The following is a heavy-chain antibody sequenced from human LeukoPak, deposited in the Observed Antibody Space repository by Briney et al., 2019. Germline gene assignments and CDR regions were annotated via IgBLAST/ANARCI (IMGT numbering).Heavy chain of an antibody. CDR2: ITTYNGNT. Sequence: ASVKVSCKASGYTFTSYPISWVRQARGQGLEWVGWITTYNGNTNYAQKLQGRVTMITDTSTSTAYMDLRGLRSDDTAVYYCARGYDYGDYVGDFEYWGQGTLVTVSS. J-gene: IGHJ4*02. V-gene: IGHV1-18*01. D-gene: IGHD4-17*01. CDR3: ARGYDYGDYVGDFEY. CDR1: GYTFTSYP.